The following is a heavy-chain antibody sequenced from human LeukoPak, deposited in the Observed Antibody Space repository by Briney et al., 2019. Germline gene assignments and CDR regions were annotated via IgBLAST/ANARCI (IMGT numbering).Heavy chain of an antibody. J-gene: IGHJ2*01. CDR2: INPSGGST. D-gene: IGHD3-10*01. Sequence: ASVKVSCKASGYTFTSYYMHWVRQAPGQGLEWMGIINPSGGSTSYAQKFQGRVTMTRDTSTSTVYMELSSLRSEDTAVYYCARDYYGSGSYSNFDLWGRGTLVTVSS. V-gene: IGHV1-46*01. CDR3: ARDYYGSGSYSNFDL. CDR1: GYTFTSYY.